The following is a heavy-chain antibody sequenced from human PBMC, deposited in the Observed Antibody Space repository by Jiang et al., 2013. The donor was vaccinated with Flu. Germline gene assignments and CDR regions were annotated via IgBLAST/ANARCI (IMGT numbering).Heavy chain of an antibody. J-gene: IGHJ4*02. V-gene: IGHV1-2*04. CDR2: INPNSGGT. D-gene: IGHD3-22*01. CDR1: GYTFTGYY. Sequence: SGAEVKKPGASVKVSCKASGYTFTGYYMHWVRQAPGQGLEWMGWINPNSGGTNYAQKFQGWVTMTRDTSISTAYMELSRLRSDDTAVYYCARGYYYDSSGYQFPFDYWGQGTLVTVSS. CDR3: ARGYYYDSSGYQFPFDY.